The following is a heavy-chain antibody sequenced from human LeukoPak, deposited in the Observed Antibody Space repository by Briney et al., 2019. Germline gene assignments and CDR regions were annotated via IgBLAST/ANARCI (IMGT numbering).Heavy chain of an antibody. CDR3: ARGLYKNGWYYFDY. V-gene: IGHV3-33*08. CDR1: GLTFSTYG. J-gene: IGHJ4*02. Sequence: GRSLRLSCAASGLTFSTYGIHWVRQAPGKGLEWVAFLSYDGSNKFYADSVKGRFTISRDNSENTLHPQMNSLKDEDTAVYYCARGLYKNGWYYFDYWGQGTLVTVSS. D-gene: IGHD6-19*01. CDR2: LSYDGSNK.